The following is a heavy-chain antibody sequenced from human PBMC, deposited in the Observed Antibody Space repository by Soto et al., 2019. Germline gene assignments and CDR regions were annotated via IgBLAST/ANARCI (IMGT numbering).Heavy chain of an antibody. D-gene: IGHD3-3*01. CDR1: GFTFSSYG. Sequence: PGGSLRLSCAASGFTFSSYGMHWVRQAPGKGLEWVAVISYDGSNKYYADPVKGRFTISRDNSKNTLYLQMNSLRAEDTAVYYCAKDTVYYDFWSGYYTGSDYYYGMDVWGQGTTVTVSS. V-gene: IGHV3-30*18. CDR2: ISYDGSNK. CDR3: AKDTVYYDFWSGYYTGSDYYYGMDV. J-gene: IGHJ6*02.